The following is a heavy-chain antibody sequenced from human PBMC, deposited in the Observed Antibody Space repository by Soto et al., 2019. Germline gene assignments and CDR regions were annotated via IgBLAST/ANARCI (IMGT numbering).Heavy chain of an antibody. J-gene: IGHJ4*02. Sequence: EVQLLESGGGLLQPGGSLRPSCAASGFTFSSYAMSWVRQAPGKGLEWVSGISGSGGSTHYADSVKGRFTISRDNSKNTLYLQMNSLRAEDTAVYYCAKDRGRGYDSWGQGTLVTVSS. V-gene: IGHV3-23*01. CDR2: ISGSGGST. CDR1: GFTFSSYA. CDR3: AKDRGRGYDS. D-gene: IGHD5-12*01.